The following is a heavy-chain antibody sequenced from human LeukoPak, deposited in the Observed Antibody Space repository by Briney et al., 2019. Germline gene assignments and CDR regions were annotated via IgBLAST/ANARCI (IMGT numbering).Heavy chain of an antibody. CDR3: ARVGYNCGGDCRDWFDP. D-gene: IGHD2-21*02. CDR2: ISYDGSNK. CDR1: GLTFSSYA. Sequence: SGGSLRLSCAASGLTFSSYAMHWVRQAPGKGLERVAVISYDGSNKYYADSVKGRFTISRDNSKNTLYLQMNSLRAEDTAVYYCARVGYNCGGDCRDWFDPWGQGTLVTVSS. V-gene: IGHV3-30-3*01. J-gene: IGHJ5*02.